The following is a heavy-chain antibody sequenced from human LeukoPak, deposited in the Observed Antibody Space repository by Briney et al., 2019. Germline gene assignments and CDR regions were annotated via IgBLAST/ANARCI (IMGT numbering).Heavy chain of an antibody. CDR1: GFTFSGYS. Sequence: PGGSLRLSCAASGFTFSGYSMNWVRQAPGKGLEWVSSISSSSSYKYYADSVKGRFTISRDNAKNSLYLQMSSLRAEDTAVYYCARDLGVSAFDIWGQGTMVTVSS. CDR2: ISSSSSYK. V-gene: IGHV3-21*01. D-gene: IGHD2-21*01. CDR3: ARDLGVSAFDI. J-gene: IGHJ3*02.